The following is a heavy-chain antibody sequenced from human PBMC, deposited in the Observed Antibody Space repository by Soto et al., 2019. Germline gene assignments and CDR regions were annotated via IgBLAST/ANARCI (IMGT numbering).Heavy chain of an antibody. V-gene: IGHV1-3*01. Sequence: ASVKVSCKASGYTFTSYAMHWVRQAPGQRLEWMGWINAGNGNTEYSQKFQGRVTITRDTSASTAYMELSSLRSEDTAVYYCARDTLLALRYFDWPRADYWGQGTLVTVSS. CDR3: ARDTLLALRYFDWPRADY. J-gene: IGHJ4*02. CDR1: GYTFTSYA. CDR2: INAGNGNT. D-gene: IGHD3-9*01.